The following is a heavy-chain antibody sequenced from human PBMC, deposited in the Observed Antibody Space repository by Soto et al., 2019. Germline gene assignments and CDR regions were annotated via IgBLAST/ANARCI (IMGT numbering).Heavy chain of an antibody. CDR3: AKATGTTLY. D-gene: IGHD1-1*01. CDR1: GFTFSSYA. J-gene: IGHJ4*02. V-gene: IGHV3-23*01. CDR2: SGSGGRA. Sequence: EVQLLVSGGGLVQPGGSLRLSCEASGFTFSSYAMTWARQAPGKGLEWVSASGSGGRAFYSDSVKGRFTISRDNSRNTLYLQLHSLRVDDTAVYFCAKATGTTLYWGQGTLVTVSS.